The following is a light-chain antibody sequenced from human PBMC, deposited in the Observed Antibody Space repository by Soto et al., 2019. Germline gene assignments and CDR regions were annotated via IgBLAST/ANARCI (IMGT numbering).Light chain of an antibody. CDR3: QQSHTPPHT. CDR1: QSISSY. CDR2: DAS. Sequence: IPVTQSQSSLSASVGDRVTVSCRASQSISSYLNWYQQKVGKGPRLLIYDASSLQSGVPSRFSGSGSGTDFTLTISSLHPEDSATYYCQQSHTPPHTFGGGTKVDIK. J-gene: IGKJ4*01. V-gene: IGKV1-39*01.